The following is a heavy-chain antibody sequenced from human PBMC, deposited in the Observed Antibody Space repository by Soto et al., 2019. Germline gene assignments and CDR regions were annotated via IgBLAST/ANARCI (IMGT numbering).Heavy chain of an antibody. CDR2: INHSGST. J-gene: IGHJ6*02. CDR3: ARRQKGLRRSSGMDV. CDR1: GGSFSGYY. Sequence: LSLTCAVYGGSFSGYYWSWIRQPPGKGLEWIGEINHSGSTNYNPSLKSRVTISVDTSKNQFSLKLSSVTAADTAVYYCARRQKGLRRSSGMDVWGQGTTVTVSS. V-gene: IGHV4-34*01. D-gene: IGHD4-17*01.